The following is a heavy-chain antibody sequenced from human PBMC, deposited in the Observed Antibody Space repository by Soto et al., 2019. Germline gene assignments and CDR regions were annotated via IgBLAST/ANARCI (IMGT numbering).Heavy chain of an antibody. D-gene: IGHD2-2*01. CDR2: ISYNGNKI. CDR1: GFTFISYG. Sequence: PWVSLRLSCKTSGFTFISYGLHWLRQAPGKGLEWVTFISYNGNKINYADSVKGRFTVSRDNSKNTLYLQMNSLRPEDTAVYYCAKHSSTFVFWGQGTLVTVSA. J-gene: IGHJ4*02. CDR3: AKHSSTFVF. V-gene: IGHV3-30*18.